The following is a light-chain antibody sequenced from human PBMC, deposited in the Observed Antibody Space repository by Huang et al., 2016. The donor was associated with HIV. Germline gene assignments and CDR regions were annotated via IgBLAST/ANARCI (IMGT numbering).Light chain of an antibody. Sequence: EIVLIQSPDTLSLSPGGSATLSCRASQAGGSRYLAWYQHRPGQSPRLLVYGTSSRATGVPNRFSGSGSGTEFTLTITGLQPEDFATYYCQQCAGSTATFGQGTKVE. V-gene: IGKV3-20*01. CDR2: GTS. CDR3: QQCAGSTAT. CDR1: QAGGSRY. J-gene: IGKJ1*01.